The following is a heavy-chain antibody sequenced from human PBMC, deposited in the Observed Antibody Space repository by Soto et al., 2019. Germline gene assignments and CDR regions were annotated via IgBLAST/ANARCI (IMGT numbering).Heavy chain of an antibody. V-gene: IGHV3-21*01. D-gene: IGHD3-10*02. J-gene: IGHJ6*02. Sequence: EVQLVESGGGLVKPGGSLRLSCAASGFTFSGDAMNWVRQSPGKGLEWVSSISTTSTYIYYADSVKGRFTISRDNANNSLHLQMTDLRAADTAVYYCARDYVMDVWGQGTTVTVSS. CDR3: ARDYVMDV. CDR1: GFTFSGDA. CDR2: ISTTSTYI.